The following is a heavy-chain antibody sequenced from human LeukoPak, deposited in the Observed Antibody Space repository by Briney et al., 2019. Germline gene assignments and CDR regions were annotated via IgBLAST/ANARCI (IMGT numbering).Heavy chain of an antibody. D-gene: IGHD4/OR15-4a*01. CDR2: IYSDNT. V-gene: IGHV3-53*01. CDR3: ARRAGAYSHPYDY. CDR1: GFTVSSNS. J-gene: IGHJ4*02. Sequence: GGSLRLSCTGSGFTVSSNSMSWVRQAPGKGLEWVSFIYSDNTHYSDSVKGRFTISRDNSKNTLYLQMNSLRAEDTAVYYCARRAGAYSHPYDYWGQGTLVTVSS.